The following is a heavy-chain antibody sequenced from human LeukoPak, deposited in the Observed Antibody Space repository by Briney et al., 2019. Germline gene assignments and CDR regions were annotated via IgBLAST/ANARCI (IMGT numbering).Heavy chain of an antibody. CDR2: IYYSGNT. CDR3: ARQTGSGLFILP. D-gene: IGHD3/OR15-3a*01. J-gene: IGHJ4*02. CDR1: GVSLSSSNSY. Sequence: SETLSLTCTVSGVSLSSSNSYWGWIRHPPGKGLEWIGSIYYSGNTYYNASPKSQVSISIDTSKNQFSLRLTSVTAADTAVYYCARQTGSGLFILPGGQGTLVTVSS. V-gene: IGHV4-39*01.